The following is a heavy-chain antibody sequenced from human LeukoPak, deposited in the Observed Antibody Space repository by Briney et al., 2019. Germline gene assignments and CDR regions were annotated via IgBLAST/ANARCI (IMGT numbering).Heavy chain of an antibody. CDR1: GSSFSGHW. Sequence: PGGSLRLSCTASGSSFSGHWMHWARQLPGKGLVWVSRIGPTGSTTSYADSVKGRFTVSRDNAKNTLYLQVNDLRAEDTAVYYCARGPNSNWSGLDFWGQGTLLTVSS. J-gene: IGHJ4*02. CDR2: IGPTGSTT. D-gene: IGHD6-6*01. CDR3: ARGPNSNWSGLDF. V-gene: IGHV3-74*01.